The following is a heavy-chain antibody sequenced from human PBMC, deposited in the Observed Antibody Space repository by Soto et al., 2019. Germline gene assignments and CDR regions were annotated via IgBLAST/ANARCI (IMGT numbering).Heavy chain of an antibody. CDR1: GFTVSSNY. CDR2: IYSDGTT. D-gene: IGHD6-6*01. Sequence: GGSLRLSCAASGFTVSSNYMNWVRQAPGKGLEWLSIIYSDGTTYYADSVKGRFTISRDNFKNTLYLQMNNLRAEDTAVYYCAILSNWGQGTRVTVSS. V-gene: IGHV3-53*01. J-gene: IGHJ4*02. CDR3: AILSN.